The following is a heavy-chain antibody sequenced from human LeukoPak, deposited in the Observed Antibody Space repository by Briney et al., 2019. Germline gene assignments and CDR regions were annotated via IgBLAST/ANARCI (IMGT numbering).Heavy chain of an antibody. CDR3: ASRISSWAAGYFDY. CDR1: GYSFTSYW. CDR2: IYPGDSDT. D-gene: IGHD6-13*01. J-gene: IGHJ4*02. Sequence: GEALKISWKGSGYSFTSYWIGLVRQRPGKGLEWMGSIYPGDSDTRYSPSFQGQVTISADKSISTAYLQWSRLKASDTAMYYCASRISSWAAGYFDYWGQGTLVTVSS. V-gene: IGHV5-51*01.